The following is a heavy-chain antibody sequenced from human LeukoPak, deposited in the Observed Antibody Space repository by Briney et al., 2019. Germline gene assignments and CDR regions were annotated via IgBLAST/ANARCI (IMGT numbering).Heavy chain of an antibody. Sequence: SETLSLTCAVSGGSISGSNWWNWVRQPPGKGLEWIGEIYHSGSTNYNPSLKSRVTISVDKSKNQFSLKLSSVTAADTAVYYCARDRLAQWPGDASYYYYMDVWGKGTTVTVSS. D-gene: IGHD6-19*01. CDR3: ARDRLAQWPGDASYYYYMDV. CDR2: IYHSGST. V-gene: IGHV4-4*02. J-gene: IGHJ6*03. CDR1: GGSISGSNW.